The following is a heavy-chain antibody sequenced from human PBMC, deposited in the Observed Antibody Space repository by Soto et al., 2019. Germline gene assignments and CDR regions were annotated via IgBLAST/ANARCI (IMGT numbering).Heavy chain of an antibody. J-gene: IGHJ3*01. V-gene: IGHV3-74*01. Sequence: GGSLRLSCAASGFTFSSFWMHWVRQAPGEGLVWVSRINSDGSNTNYADSVKGRFTISRDNAKNSLYLQMNSLRDEDTAVYYCARDPYDYGDYVLGEWGQGTMVTVS. D-gene: IGHD4-17*01. CDR1: GFTFSSFW. CDR2: INSDGSNT. CDR3: ARDPYDYGDYVLGE.